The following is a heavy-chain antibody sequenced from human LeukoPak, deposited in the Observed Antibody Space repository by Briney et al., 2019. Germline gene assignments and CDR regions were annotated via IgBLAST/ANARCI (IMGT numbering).Heavy chain of an antibody. D-gene: IGHD2-8*01. CDR3: ASGMVYASYYYYYGMDV. J-gene: IGHJ6*02. V-gene: IGHV4-30-2*01. CDR1: GGSISSGGYS. Sequence: PSQTLSLTCAVSGGSISSGGYSWSWIRQPPGKGLEWIGYIYHSGSTYYNPSLKSRVTISVDTSKNQFSLKLSSVTAADTAVYYCASGMVYASYYYYYGMDVWGQGTTVTVSS. CDR2: IYHSGST.